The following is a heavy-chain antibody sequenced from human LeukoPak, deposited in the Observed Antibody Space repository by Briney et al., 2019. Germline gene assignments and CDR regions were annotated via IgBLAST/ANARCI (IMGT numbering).Heavy chain of an antibody. CDR3: ATVRFTFGGVIVKVPSAFDP. D-gene: IGHD3-16*02. Sequence: ASVKVSCKASGYTFTSYDMNWVRQAPGKGLEWMGGFDPEDGETIYAQKFQGRVTMTEDTSTDTAYMELSSLRSEDTAVYYCATVRFTFGGVIVKVPSAFDPWGQGTLVTVSS. CDR1: GYTFTSYD. J-gene: IGHJ5*02. CDR2: FDPEDGET. V-gene: IGHV1-24*01.